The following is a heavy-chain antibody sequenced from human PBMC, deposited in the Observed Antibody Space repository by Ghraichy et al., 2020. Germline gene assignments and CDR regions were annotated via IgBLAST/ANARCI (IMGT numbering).Heavy chain of an antibody. CDR3: PLAPCSRSTSENTAALGCLVKDY. CDR2: IGTTGTNT. CDR1: GFSFGRYT. V-gene: IGHV3-64*02. D-gene: IGHD6-25*01. J-gene: IGHJ4*01. Sequence: GGSLRLTCAASGFSFGRYTMHWVRQAPGKGLEYVSAIGTTGTNTYYGDSVKGRFIISRDNSKNTLYLQMCSLRASTKGPSVFPLAPCSRSTSENTAALGCLVKDYW.